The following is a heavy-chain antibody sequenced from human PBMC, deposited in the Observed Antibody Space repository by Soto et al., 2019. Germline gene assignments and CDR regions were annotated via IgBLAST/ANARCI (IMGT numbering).Heavy chain of an antibody. D-gene: IGHD6-13*01. V-gene: IGHV1-18*01. J-gene: IGHJ6*02. CDR3: ARDQAHYSSSWYAPIRTEDYYYGMDV. CDR1: GYTFTSYG. Sequence: ASVKVSCKASGYTFTSYGISWVRQAPGQGREWMGWISAYNGNTNYAQKLQGRVTMTTDTSTSTAYMELRSLRSDDTALYYCARDQAHYSSSWYAPIRTEDYYYGMDVWGQGTTVTVSS. CDR2: ISAYNGNT.